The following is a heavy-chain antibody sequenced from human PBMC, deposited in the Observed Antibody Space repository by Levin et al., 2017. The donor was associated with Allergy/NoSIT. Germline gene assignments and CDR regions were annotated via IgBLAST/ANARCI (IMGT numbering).Heavy chain of an antibody. D-gene: IGHD1-26*01. CDR3: ARDGREWEPPDY. J-gene: IGHJ4*02. Sequence: GGSLRLSCAASGFTVSNNYMSWVRQAPGKGLEWVSVISGGGSTYYADSVKGRFIVSRDNSKNTLYLQMNSLRAEDTAVYYCARDGREWEPPDYWGQGTLVTVSS. CDR1: GFTVSNNY. V-gene: IGHV3-66*01. CDR2: ISGGGST.